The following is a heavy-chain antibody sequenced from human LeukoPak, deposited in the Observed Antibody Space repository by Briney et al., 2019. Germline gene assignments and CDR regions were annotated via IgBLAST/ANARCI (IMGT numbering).Heavy chain of an antibody. J-gene: IGHJ5*02. CDR2: ISAYNGNT. CDR1: GYTFTSYG. Sequence: ASVKVSCKASGYTFTSYGISWVRQARGQGLEWMGWISAYNGNTNYAQKLQGRVTMTTDTSTSTAYMELRSLRSDDTAVYYCARVPIYYDSSGYSRNWFDPWGQGTLVTVSS. D-gene: IGHD3-22*01. CDR3: ARVPIYYDSSGYSRNWFDP. V-gene: IGHV1-18*01.